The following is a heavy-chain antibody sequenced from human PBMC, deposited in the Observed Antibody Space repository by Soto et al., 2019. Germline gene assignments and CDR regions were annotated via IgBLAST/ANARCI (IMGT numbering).Heavy chain of an antibody. J-gene: IGHJ4*02. CDR2: ISASNGNI. CDR1: GYTFTTYG. Sequence: QVQLVQCGAEVKKPGASVRVSCKASGYTFTTYGISWVRQAPGQGLEWMGWISASNGNIYYGQKFQGRVTMTTDSFTSTAYMELSSLTSDDTAVYYCARALPYSSSGDSWGRGTLVTVSS. V-gene: IGHV1-18*01. CDR3: ARALPYSSSGDS. D-gene: IGHD6-13*01.